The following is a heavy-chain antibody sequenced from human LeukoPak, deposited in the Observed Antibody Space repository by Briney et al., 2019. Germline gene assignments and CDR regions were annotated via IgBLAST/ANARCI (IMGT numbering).Heavy chain of an antibody. CDR1: GFTFSDYY. D-gene: IGHD4-17*01. CDR2: ISGSGGST. CDR3: AKLTVTTSAAEYFHH. J-gene: IGHJ1*01. V-gene: IGHV3-23*01. Sequence: GGSLRLSCAASGFTFSDYYMSWVRQAPGKGLEWVSGISGSGGSTYYADSVKGRFTISRDNSKNTLYLQMNSLRAEDTAVYYCAKLTVTTSAAEYFHHWGQGTLVTVSS.